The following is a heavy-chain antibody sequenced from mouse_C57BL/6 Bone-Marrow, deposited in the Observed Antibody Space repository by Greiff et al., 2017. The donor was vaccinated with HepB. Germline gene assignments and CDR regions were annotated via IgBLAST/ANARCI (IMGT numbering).Heavy chain of an antibody. J-gene: IGHJ2*01. Sequence: QVQLQQSGAELARPGASVKLSCKASGYTFTSYGISWVKQRTGQGLEWIGEIYPRSGNTYYNEKFKGKATLTADKSSSTAYMELRSLTSEDTAVYYCTTPYGSSDYWGQGTTLTVSS. V-gene: IGHV1-81*01. D-gene: IGHD1-1*01. CDR1: GYTFTSYG. CDR2: IYPRSGNT. CDR3: TTPYGSSDY.